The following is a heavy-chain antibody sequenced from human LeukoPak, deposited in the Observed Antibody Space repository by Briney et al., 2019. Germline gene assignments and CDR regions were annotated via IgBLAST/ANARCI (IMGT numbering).Heavy chain of an antibody. D-gene: IGHD3-22*01. CDR3: ARENYFDRSGYYPNWLDP. CDR2: IYYTGST. J-gene: IGHJ5*02. CDR1: GGSISSYY. V-gene: IGHV4-59*01. Sequence: SETLSLTCTVSGGSISSYYWSWVRQPPGKGLEWIGYIYYTGSTNYNPSLKSRVTISVDTSKKQCSLKLRSVTAADTAVYYCARENYFDRSGYYPNWLDPWGQGTLVTVSS.